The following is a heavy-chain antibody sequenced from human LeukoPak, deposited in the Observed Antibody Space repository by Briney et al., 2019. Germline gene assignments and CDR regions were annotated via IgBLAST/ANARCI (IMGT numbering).Heavy chain of an antibody. V-gene: IGHV3-7*01. CDR3: ARGHFWSGYSWFDP. Sequence: GGSLRLSCAASGFTFSSYWMSWVRQAPGKGLEWVANIKQDGSEKYYVDCVKGRVTMSRDNAKNSLYLQMNSLRAEDTAVYYCARGHFWSGYSWFDPWGQGTLVTVSS. J-gene: IGHJ5*02. D-gene: IGHD3-3*02. CDR1: GFTFSSYW. CDR2: IKQDGSEK.